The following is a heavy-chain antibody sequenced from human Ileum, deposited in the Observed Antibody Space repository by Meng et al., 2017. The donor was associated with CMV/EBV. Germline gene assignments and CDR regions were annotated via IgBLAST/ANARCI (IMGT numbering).Heavy chain of an antibody. CDR1: GDSVSSNTAA. V-gene: IGHV6-1*01. Sequence: SETLSLTCAISGDSVSSNTAAWNWIRQSPSRGLEWLGKTYYRSQWNNAYALSVKSRITINPDTSKNQFSLQLNSVTPEDTAVYYCARSGSYYLDPLGQGTLVTGSS. CDR2: TYYRSQWNN. D-gene: IGHD1-26*01. CDR3: ARSGSYYLDP. J-gene: IGHJ5*02.